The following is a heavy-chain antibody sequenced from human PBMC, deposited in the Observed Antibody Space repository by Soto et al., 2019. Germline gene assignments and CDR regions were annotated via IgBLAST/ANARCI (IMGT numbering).Heavy chain of an antibody. CDR2: INPNSGGT. J-gene: IGHJ3*02. Sequence: ASVKVSCKASGYTFTGYYMHWVRQAPGQGLEWMGWINPNSGGTNYAQKFQGWVTMTRDTSISTAYMELSRLRSDDTAVYYCARGCDDILTGYYDDAFDIWGQGTMVTVSS. D-gene: IGHD3-9*01. CDR1: GYTFTGYY. CDR3: ARGCDDILTGYYDDAFDI. V-gene: IGHV1-2*04.